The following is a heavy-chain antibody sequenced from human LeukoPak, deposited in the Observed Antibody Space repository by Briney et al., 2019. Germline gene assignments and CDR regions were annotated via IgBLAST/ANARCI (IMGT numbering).Heavy chain of an antibody. CDR3: ARYCSGGGCSNCDY. D-gene: IGHD2-15*01. CDR2: MNPNSGNT. V-gene: IGHV1-8*01. CDR1: AYTFTSYD. J-gene: IGHJ4*02. Sequence: VKVSCKASAYTFTSYDINWVRQATGQGLEWMGWMNPNSGNTGHARKFRGRVPMTRNSSISTAYMELSSQRSEDTAVYYCARYCSGGGCSNCDYWGQGTLVTVSS.